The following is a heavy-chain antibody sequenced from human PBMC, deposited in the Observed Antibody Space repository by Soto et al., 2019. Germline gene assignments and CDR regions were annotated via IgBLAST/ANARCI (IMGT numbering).Heavy chain of an antibody. J-gene: IGHJ5*02. V-gene: IGHV4-4*02. D-gene: IGHD6-6*01. CDR2: IYHSGST. CDR3: ARSWTARPLYNWFDP. CDR1: GGSISSSNW. Sequence: QVQLQESGPGLVKPSGTLSLTCAVSGGSISSSNWWSWVRQPPGKGLEWIGEIYHSGSTNYNPSLKIPVTISVDKSKNQFSLNLTYVTAANTAVYYCARSWTARPLYNWFDPWGQGTLVTVSS.